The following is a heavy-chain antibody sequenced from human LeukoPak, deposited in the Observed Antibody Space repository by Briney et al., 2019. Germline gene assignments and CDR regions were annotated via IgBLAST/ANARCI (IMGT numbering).Heavy chain of an antibody. V-gene: IGHV1-18*01. CDR2: ISAYNGNT. CDR1: GYTFTSYG. Sequence: GASVTVSCKASGYTFTSYGISWVRQAPGQGLEWMGWISAYNGNTNYAQKLQGRVTMTTDTSTSTAYMELRSLRSDDTAVYYCARGSRPFQRYCSSTSCYEFFDYWGQGTLVTVSS. CDR3: ARGSRPFQRYCSSTSCYEFFDY. D-gene: IGHD2-2*01. J-gene: IGHJ4*02.